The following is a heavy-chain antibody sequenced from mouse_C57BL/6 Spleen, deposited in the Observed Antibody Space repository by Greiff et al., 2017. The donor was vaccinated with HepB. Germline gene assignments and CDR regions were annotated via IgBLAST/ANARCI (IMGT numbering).Heavy chain of an antibody. CDR1: GYTFTDYN. V-gene: IGHV1-22*01. J-gene: IGHJ4*01. D-gene: IGHD1-2*01. CDR2: INPNNGGT. CDR3: ASGYYGPLAMDY. Sequence: VQLQQSGPELVKPGASVKMSCKASGYTFTDYNMHWVKQSHGKSLEWIGYINPNNGGTSYNQKFKGKSTLTVNKSSSTAYMALRSLTSEDSAVYYCASGYYGPLAMDYWGQGTSVTVSS.